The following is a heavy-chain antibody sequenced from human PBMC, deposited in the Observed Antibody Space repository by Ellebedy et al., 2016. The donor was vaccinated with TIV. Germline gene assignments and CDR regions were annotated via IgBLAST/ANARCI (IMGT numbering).Heavy chain of an antibody. J-gene: IGHJ4*02. CDR1: GFTFDDYA. Sequence: GESLKISCAASGFTFDDYAMHWVRQAPGKGLEWVSLISWDGGSTYYADSVKGRFTISRDNSKNSLYLQMNSLRAEDTALYYCAKDINPDGDPTGPDYWGQGTLVTVSS. D-gene: IGHD4-17*01. CDR2: ISWDGGST. CDR3: AKDINPDGDPTGPDY. V-gene: IGHV3-43D*03.